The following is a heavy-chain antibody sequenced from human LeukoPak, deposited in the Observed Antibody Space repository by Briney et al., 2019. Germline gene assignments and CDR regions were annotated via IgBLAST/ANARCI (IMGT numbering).Heavy chain of an antibody. V-gene: IGHV4-34*01. Sequence: SETLSLTCAVYGGSFSGYYWSWIRQPPGKGLEWIGEINHSGSTNYNPSLKSRVTISVDTSKNQFSLKLSSVTAADTAVYYCARVRGYSYGYGGGAFDYWGQGTLVTVSS. D-gene: IGHD5-18*01. CDR3: ARVRGYSYGYGGGAFDY. J-gene: IGHJ4*02. CDR1: GGSFSGYY. CDR2: INHSGST.